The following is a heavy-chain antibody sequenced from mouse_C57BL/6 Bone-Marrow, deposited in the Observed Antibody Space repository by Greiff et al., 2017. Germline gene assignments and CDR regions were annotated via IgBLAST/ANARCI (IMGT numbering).Heavy chain of an antibody. CDR3: ARGPTAVYFDY. V-gene: IGHV5-4*03. CDR2: ISDGGSYT. CDR1: GFTFSSYA. D-gene: IGHD1-2*01. J-gene: IGHJ2*01. Sequence: DVKLVESGGGLVKPGGSLKLSCAASGFTFSSYAMSWVRQTPEKRLEWVATISDGGSYTYYPDNVKGRFTISRDNAKNNLYLQMSHLKSEDTAMYYCARGPTAVYFDYWGQGTTLTVSS.